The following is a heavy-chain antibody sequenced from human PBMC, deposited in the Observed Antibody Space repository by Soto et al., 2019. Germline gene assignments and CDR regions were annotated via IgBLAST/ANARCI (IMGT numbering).Heavy chain of an antibody. V-gene: IGHV5-10-1*01. Sequence: PGESLKISCKVSGYSFTSYWISWVRQMPGKGLEWMGRIDPSDSYTNYSPSFQGHVTISADKSISTAYLQWSSLKASDTAMYYCASSSTSSEHYYYYYGMDVWGQGTTVTVSS. CDR1: GYSFTSYW. CDR2: IDPSDSYT. J-gene: IGHJ6*02. CDR3: ASSSTSSEHYYYYYGMDV. D-gene: IGHD2-2*01.